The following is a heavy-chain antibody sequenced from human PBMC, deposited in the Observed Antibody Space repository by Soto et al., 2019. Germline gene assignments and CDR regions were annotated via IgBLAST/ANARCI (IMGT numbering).Heavy chain of an antibody. CDR3: ARSLLQGDF. J-gene: IGHJ4*02. Sequence: QVQLVQSGAEVTKPGASVKVSCKASGYTLIHYYIHWVRQAPGQGLEWMAIINPNGGSTNYAQKFQGRVTVTSDTSTSTVSMELNSLGSDDTAVYFCARSLLQGDFWGQGTLVTVSS. CDR1: GYTLIHYY. V-gene: IGHV1-46*01. D-gene: IGHD2-21*01. CDR2: INPNGGST.